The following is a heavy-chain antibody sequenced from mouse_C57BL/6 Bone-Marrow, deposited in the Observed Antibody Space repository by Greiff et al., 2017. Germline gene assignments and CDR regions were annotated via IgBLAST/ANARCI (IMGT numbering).Heavy chain of an antibody. D-gene: IGHD1-1*01. CDR2: IRNKANNPAT. J-gene: IGHJ3*01. Sequence: EVKVEESGGGLVQPGGSMKLSCAASGFTFSDAWMDLVRQSPEKELEWVAEIRNKANNPATYSAESVKGRFTITRDASKSSVYLRMNSLRAEDTGIYYCLYYYGEAYWGQGTLVTVSA. V-gene: IGHV6-6*01. CDR1: GFTFSDAW. CDR3: LYYYGEAY.